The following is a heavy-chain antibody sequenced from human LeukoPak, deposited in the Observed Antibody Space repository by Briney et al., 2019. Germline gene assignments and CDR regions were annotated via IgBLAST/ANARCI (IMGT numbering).Heavy chain of an antibody. V-gene: IGHV4-61*02. CDR1: GGSLSSGSYY. Sequence: PSQTLSLTCTVSGGSLSSGSYYWSWIRQPAGKGLEWIGRIYTSGSTNYNPSLKSRVTISVDTSNNQYSLKLSSVTAADTAVYYCARVRAARLYFDYWGQGTLVTVSS. J-gene: IGHJ4*02. CDR2: IYTSGST. CDR3: ARVRAARLYFDY. D-gene: IGHD6-6*01.